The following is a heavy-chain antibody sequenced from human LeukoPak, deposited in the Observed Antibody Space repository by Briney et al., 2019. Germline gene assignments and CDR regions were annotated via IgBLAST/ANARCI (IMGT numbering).Heavy chain of an antibody. Sequence: GGSLRHSCTASGFTFGDYAMSWFRQAPGKGLEWVGFIRSKAYGGTTEYAASVKGRFTISRDDSKSLAYLQMNSLKTEDTAIYFCTRDDYGDLWGQGTLVTVSS. CDR1: GFTFGDYA. CDR2: IRSKAYGGTT. CDR3: TRDDYGDL. J-gene: IGHJ5*02. D-gene: IGHD4-17*01. V-gene: IGHV3-49*03.